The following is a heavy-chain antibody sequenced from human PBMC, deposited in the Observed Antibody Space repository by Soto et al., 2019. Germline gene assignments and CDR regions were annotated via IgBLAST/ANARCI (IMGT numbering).Heavy chain of an antibody. CDR3: AKERPGDCSGGSCYPNVYYYYGMDV. CDR1: GFTFSSYG. D-gene: IGHD2-15*01. V-gene: IGHV3-30*18. J-gene: IGHJ6*02. Sequence: QVQLVESGGGVVQPGRSLRLSCAASGFTFSSYGMHWVRQAPGKGLEWVAVISYDGSNKYYADSVKGRFTISRDNSKNTLYLQMNSLRAEDTAVYYCAKERPGDCSGGSCYPNVYYYYGMDVWGQGTTVTVSS. CDR2: ISYDGSNK.